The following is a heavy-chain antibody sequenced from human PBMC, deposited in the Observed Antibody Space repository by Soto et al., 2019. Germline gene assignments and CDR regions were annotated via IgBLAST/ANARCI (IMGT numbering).Heavy chain of an antibody. J-gene: IGHJ4*02. CDR3: ADAPAGTDTN. Sequence: EVQLLESGGGLVQPGGSLRLSCAASGFTFSSYAMRWVRQAPGKGLEWVSAISGSGGRTYYADSVNGRFPSSRDNSKTKLYLQMNRVRAEDTAVYYCADAPAGTDTNWGQGTLVTVSS. D-gene: IGHD6-13*01. CDR1: GFTFSSYA. V-gene: IGHV3-23*01. CDR2: ISGSGGRT.